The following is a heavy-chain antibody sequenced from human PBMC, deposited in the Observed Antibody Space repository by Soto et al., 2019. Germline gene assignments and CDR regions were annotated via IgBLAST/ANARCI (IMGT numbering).Heavy chain of an antibody. CDR1: GFTFSSYG. CDR3: ARAPEYSSSWSDY. CDR2: IWYDGSNK. D-gene: IGHD6-13*01. Sequence: GGSLRLSCAASGFTFSSYGMHWVRQAPGKGLEWVAVIWYDGSNKYYADSVKGRFTISRDNSKNTLYLQMNSLRAEDTAVYYCARAPEYSSSWSDYWGQGTLVTVSS. J-gene: IGHJ4*02. V-gene: IGHV3-33*01.